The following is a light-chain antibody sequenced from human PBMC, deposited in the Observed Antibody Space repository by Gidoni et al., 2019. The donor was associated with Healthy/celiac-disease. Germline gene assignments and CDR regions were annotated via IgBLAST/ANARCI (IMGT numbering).Light chain of an antibody. Sequence: EIVLTQSPATLSLSPGERAPLSCRASQSVSSYLAWYQQKPAQAPRILIYDASNRATGIPARFSGSGSGTDFTLTISSLEPEDFAVYYCQQRSNWSWTFGQGTKVEIK. CDR1: QSVSSY. V-gene: IGKV3-11*01. CDR3: QQRSNWSWT. J-gene: IGKJ1*01. CDR2: DAS.